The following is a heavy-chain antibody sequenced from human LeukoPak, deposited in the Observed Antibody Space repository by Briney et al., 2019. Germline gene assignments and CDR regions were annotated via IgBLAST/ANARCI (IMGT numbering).Heavy chain of an antibody. J-gene: IGHJ4*02. D-gene: IGHD1-26*01. CDR2: ISGSGGST. V-gene: IGHV3-23*01. CDR1: GFTFSSYA. Sequence: PGGSLRLSCAASGFTFSSYAMSWVRQAPGKGLEWVSAISGSGGSTYYADSVKGRFTISRDNSKNTLYLQMNSLRAEDTAVYYCAKDRNSGSYYVRLFDYGGQGTLVTVSS. CDR3: AKDRNSGSYYVRLFDY.